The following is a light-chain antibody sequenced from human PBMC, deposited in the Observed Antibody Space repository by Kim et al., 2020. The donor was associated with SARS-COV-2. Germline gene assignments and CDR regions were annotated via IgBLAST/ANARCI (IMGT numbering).Light chain of an antibody. Sequence: ASVGDRVTITCQATQVIRKFLNWYQQRPGKAPELLIYDVSNLQTGVPARFSGSGYGTHFTLTISSLQPEDIATYYCQQNDDFPITFGQGTRLEIK. J-gene: IGKJ5*01. CDR3: QQNDDFPIT. V-gene: IGKV1-33*01. CDR1: QVIRKF. CDR2: DVS.